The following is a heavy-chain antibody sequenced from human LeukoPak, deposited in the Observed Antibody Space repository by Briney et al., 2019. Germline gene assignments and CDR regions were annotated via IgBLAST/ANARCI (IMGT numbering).Heavy chain of an antibody. CDR2: IKQDGSEK. CDR1: GLTFNNYW. D-gene: IGHD5-18*01. V-gene: IGHV3-7*03. J-gene: IGHJ4*02. Sequence: PGGSLRLSCAASGLTFNNYWMNWVRQAPGKGLEWVANIKQDGSEKYYVDSVKGRFTISRDNAKNSLYLQMNSLKTEDTAVYYCTRHEWDDSYGHFDWGQGTLVTVSS. CDR3: TRHEWDDSYGHFD.